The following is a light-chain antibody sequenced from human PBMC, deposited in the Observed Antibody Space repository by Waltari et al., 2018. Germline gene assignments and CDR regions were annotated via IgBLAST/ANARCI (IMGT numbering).Light chain of an antibody. Sequence: DIQMTQSPSSLSASVGDTVTVTCRASQNIRTHLNWYQQKPATAPKLLIYAASTFHRGVPSRFNASASGTDFTLTVTNLQPDDFAVYFCQQSFSSPWTFGQGTRV. V-gene: IGKV1-39*01. CDR1: QNIRTH. CDR2: AAS. CDR3: QQSFSSPWT. J-gene: IGKJ1*01.